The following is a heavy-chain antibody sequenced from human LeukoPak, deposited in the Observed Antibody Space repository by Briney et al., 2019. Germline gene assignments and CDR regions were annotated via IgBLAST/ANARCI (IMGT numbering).Heavy chain of an antibody. D-gene: IGHD2-21*01. CDR2: IWDDGRNQ. CDR1: GFNFRTYG. CDR3: AKETGPYSAFDF. V-gene: IGHV3-33*06. Sequence: GRSLRLSCAASGFNFRTYGMHWVRQAPGKGLEWVAVIWDDGRNQFYADSVKGRFTVSRDNSKNTLSLQMNSLRAEDTAVYCCAKETGPYSAFDFWGQGILVTVSP. J-gene: IGHJ4*02.